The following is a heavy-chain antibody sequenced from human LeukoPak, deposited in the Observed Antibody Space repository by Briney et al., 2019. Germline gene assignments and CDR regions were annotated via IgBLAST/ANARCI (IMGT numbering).Heavy chain of an antibody. CDR3: AKSLGYCSGGSCSHYYYGMDV. CDR2: ISGSGGST. Sequence: GGSLRLSCAASGFTFSSYAMSWVRQAPGKGLEWVSAISGSGGSTYYADSVKGRFTISRDNSKNTLYLQMNSLRAEDTAVYYCAKSLGYCSGGSCSHYYYGMDVWGQGTTVTVSS. D-gene: IGHD2-15*01. V-gene: IGHV3-23*01. J-gene: IGHJ6*02. CDR1: GFTFSSYA.